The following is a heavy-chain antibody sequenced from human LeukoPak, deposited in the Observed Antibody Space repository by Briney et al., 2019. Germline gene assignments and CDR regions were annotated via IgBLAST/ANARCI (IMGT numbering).Heavy chain of an antibody. J-gene: IGHJ4*02. CDR3: AYCSSTSCPYY. Sequence: ASVKVSCKASGYTFTSYYMHWVRQAPGQGLVWMGIINPSGGSTSYAQKFQGRVTMTRDTSTSTVYMELSSLRSEDTAVYYCAYCSSTSCPYYWGQGTLVTVSS. CDR2: INPSGGST. D-gene: IGHD2-2*01. V-gene: IGHV1-46*03. CDR1: GYTFTSYY.